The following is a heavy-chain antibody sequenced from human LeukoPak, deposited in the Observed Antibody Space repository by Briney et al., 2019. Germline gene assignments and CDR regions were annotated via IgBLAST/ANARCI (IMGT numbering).Heavy chain of an antibody. CDR2: IYYSGST. V-gene: IGHV4-59*01. D-gene: IGHD1-7*01. J-gene: IGHJ5*02. CDR3: ARATGTSNWFDP. Sequence: PSETLSLTCTVSGGSIGSYYWSWVRQPPGKGLEWMGYIYYSGSTNYTPSLKSRVTISVDTSTNQFSLKLSSLTAADTAVYYCARATGTSNWFDPWGQGTLVTVSS. CDR1: GGSIGSYY.